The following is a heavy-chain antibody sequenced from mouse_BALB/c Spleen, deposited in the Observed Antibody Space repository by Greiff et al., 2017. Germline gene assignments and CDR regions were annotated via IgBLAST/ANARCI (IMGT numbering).Heavy chain of an antibody. D-gene: IGHD4-1*01. V-gene: IGHV1-4*02. CDR2: INPSSGYT. CDR3: ASDWDVLDY. J-gene: IGHJ2*01. Sequence: QVQLQQSAAELARPGASVKMSCKASGYTFTSYTMHWVKQRPGQGLEWIGYINPSSGYTEYNQKFKDKTTLTADKSSSTAYMQLSSLTSEDYAVYYCASDWDVLDYWGQGTTLTVSS. CDR1: GYTFTSYT.